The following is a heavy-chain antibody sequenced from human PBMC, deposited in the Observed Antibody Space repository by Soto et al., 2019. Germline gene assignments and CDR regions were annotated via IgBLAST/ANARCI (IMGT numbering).Heavy chain of an antibody. CDR2: MNPNSGNT. CDR1: GYTFTSYD. CDR3: ARGEGSSWSYYYYYYGMDV. Sequence: ASVKASCKASGYTFTSYDINWVRQATGQGLEWMGWMNPNSGNTGYAQKFQGRVTMTRNTSISTAYMELSSLRSEDTAVYYCARGEGSSWSYYYYYYGMDVWGQGTTVTVSS. V-gene: IGHV1-8*01. J-gene: IGHJ6*02. D-gene: IGHD6-13*01.